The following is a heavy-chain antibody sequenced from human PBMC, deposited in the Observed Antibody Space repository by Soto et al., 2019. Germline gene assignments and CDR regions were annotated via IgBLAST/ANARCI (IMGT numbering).Heavy chain of an antibody. CDR3: ARDRSGSYYPSFFDY. Sequence: PSETLSLTCAVSGGSIGSSNWWSWVRPSPGKGLEWIGYIYDRGSTNYNPSLKSRVTISVDTSKNQFSLKLSSVTAADTAVYYCARDRSGSYYPSFFDYWGQGTLITVSS. J-gene: IGHJ4*02. V-gene: IGHV4-4*02. D-gene: IGHD1-26*01. CDR2: IYDRGST. CDR1: GGSIGSSNW.